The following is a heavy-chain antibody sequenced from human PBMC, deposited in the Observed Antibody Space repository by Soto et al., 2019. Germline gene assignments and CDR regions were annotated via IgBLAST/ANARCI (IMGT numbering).Heavy chain of an antibody. V-gene: IGHV3-23*01. D-gene: IGHD2-2*01. CDR1: VFTFSSYA. CDR3: AKDGNDIVVVPAAMPPIYYFDY. CDR2: ISGSGGST. J-gene: IGHJ4*02. Sequence: EVQLLESGGGLVQPGGSLRLSCAASVFTFSSYAMSWVRQAPGKGLEWVSAISGSGGSTYYADSVKGRFTISRDNSKNTLYLQMNSLRAEDTAVYYCAKDGNDIVVVPAAMPPIYYFDYWGQGTLVTVSS.